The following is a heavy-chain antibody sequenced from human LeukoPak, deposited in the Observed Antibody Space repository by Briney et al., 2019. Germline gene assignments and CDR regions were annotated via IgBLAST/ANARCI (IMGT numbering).Heavy chain of an antibody. V-gene: IGHV4-34*01. CDR2: IHYTGAT. D-gene: IGHD3-9*01. J-gene: IGHJ4*02. Sequence: PSETLSLTCAVYGGSITGYYWSWIRQTPGRGLEWVGEIHYTGATSYNPSLKSRATISTDTSKNQFSLRLSSVTATDTAVYYCARGNILTGYCFDFWGQGALVTVSS. CDR3: ARGNILTGYCFDF. CDR1: GGSITGYY.